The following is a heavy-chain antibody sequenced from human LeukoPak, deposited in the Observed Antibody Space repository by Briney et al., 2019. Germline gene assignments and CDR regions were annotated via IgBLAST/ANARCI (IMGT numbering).Heavy chain of an antibody. V-gene: IGHV4-34*01. CDR2: INHSGST. CDR1: GGSISSGGYS. D-gene: IGHD1-26*01. J-gene: IGHJ4*02. CDR3: ASPGVGATIDY. Sequence: SGTLSLTCAVSGGSISSGGYSWSWIRQPPGKGLEWIGEINHSGSTNYNPSLKSRVTISVDTSKNQFSLKLSSVTAADTAVYYCASPGVGATIDYWGQGTLVTVSS.